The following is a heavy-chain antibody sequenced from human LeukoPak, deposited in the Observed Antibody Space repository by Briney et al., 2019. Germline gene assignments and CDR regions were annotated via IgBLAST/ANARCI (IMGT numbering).Heavy chain of an antibody. V-gene: IGHV3-15*01. CDR3: TTESDGDYVHWFDP. Sequence: GGSLRLSCAASGSTFSNVWMSWVRQAPGEGLEWVARIKSKADGETEDYPAPVKGRFTISRDDSQRTVYLQMNSLKTEDTAVYYCTTESDGDYVHWFDPWGQGTLVTVSS. CDR2: IKSKADGETE. J-gene: IGHJ5*02. CDR1: GSTFSNVW. D-gene: IGHD4-17*01.